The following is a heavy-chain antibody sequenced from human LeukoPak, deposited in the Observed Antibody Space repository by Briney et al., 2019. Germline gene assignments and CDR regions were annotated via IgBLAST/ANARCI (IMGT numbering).Heavy chain of an antibody. Sequence: GGSLRLSCATSGFTFSSYAMSWVRHAPGDGREWVSAISGSGGSTSYADSVKGRFTISRDSSKNTLYLQMNSLRAEDTAVYYCAKEAGELLWFGELFRDAFDIWGQGTMVTVSS. V-gene: IGHV3-23*01. CDR2: ISGSGGST. J-gene: IGHJ3*02. CDR1: GFTFSSYA. CDR3: AKEAGELLWFGELFRDAFDI. D-gene: IGHD3-10*01.